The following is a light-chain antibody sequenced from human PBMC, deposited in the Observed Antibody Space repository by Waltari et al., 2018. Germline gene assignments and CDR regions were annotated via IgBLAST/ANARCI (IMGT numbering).Light chain of an antibody. Sequence: IVLTQSPAILSVSPGQRATLSCRASQNIDRELGLYQHKPGQSPRLLIYDASDRAAGVPARFSGSGSGTDFTLTISSLEPEDLAVYYCLQRYSWPRTFGQGTKLEI. CDR3: LQRYSWPRT. V-gene: IGKV3-11*01. J-gene: IGKJ2*02. CDR2: DAS. CDR1: QNIDRE.